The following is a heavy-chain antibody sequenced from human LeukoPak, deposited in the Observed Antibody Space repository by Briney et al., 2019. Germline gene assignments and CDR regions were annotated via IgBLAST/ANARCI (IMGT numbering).Heavy chain of an antibody. CDR2: IYPGDSDT. D-gene: IGHD6-13*01. Sequence: GESLKISWQGSGDSFTSYWIGWVRPIPGKGLEGMGIIYPGDSDTRYSPSFQGQVTISADKSISTAYLQWSSLKASDTAMYYCAREEIAAAGTGGHTYAFDIWGQGTMVTVSS. CDR1: GDSFTSYW. CDR3: AREEIAAAGTGGHTYAFDI. J-gene: IGHJ3*02. V-gene: IGHV5-51*01.